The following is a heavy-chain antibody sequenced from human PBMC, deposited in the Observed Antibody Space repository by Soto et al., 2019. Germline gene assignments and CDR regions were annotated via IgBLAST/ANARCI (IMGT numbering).Heavy chain of an antibody. CDR3: ASLPRITMVRGVIAYYYYMDV. CDR1: GFTFSSYS. J-gene: IGHJ6*03. V-gene: IGHV3-48*01. Sequence: EVQLVESGGGLVQPGGSLRLSCAGSGFTFSSYSMNWVRQAPGKGLEWVSYISSSSSTIYYADSVKGRFTISRDNAKNSLYLQMNSLRAEDTAVYYCASLPRITMVRGVIAYYYYMDVWGKGTTVTVSS. D-gene: IGHD3-10*01. CDR2: ISSSSSTI.